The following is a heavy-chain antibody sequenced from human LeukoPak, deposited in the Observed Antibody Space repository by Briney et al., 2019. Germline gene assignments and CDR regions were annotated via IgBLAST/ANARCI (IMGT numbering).Heavy chain of an antibody. Sequence: PSETLSLTCTVSGGPIRNYHWTWMAQPPGKALEWIGYIHDSGSTHFNSSLRSRVTMSIDTSKNQSSLSLSSVTAADTAVYYCATQYASQTLAYGYWGQGTLVTVSS. CDR3: ATQYASQTLAYGY. D-gene: IGHD3-16*01. CDR1: GGPIRNYH. J-gene: IGHJ4*02. CDR2: IHDSGST. V-gene: IGHV4-59*08.